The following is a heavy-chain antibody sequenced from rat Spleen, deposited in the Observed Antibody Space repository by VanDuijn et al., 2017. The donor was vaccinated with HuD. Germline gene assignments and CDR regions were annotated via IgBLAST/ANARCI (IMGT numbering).Heavy chain of an antibody. J-gene: IGHJ3*01. CDR1: GFTFSNYY. Sequence: EVQLVESGGGLVQPGRSLKVSCAASGFTFSNYYMAWVRQAPKKGLEWVASINYEGSSIYYGESVKGQFTISRDNAKSTLYLQMESLRSEDTATYYCAKELNYSGDNWFGYWGQGTLVTVSS. CDR3: AKELNYSGDNWFGY. CDR2: INYEGSSI. V-gene: IGHV5-22*01. D-gene: IGHD1-1*01.